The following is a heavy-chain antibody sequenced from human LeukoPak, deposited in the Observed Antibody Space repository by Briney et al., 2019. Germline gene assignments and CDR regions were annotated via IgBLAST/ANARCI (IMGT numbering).Heavy chain of an antibody. D-gene: IGHD4/OR15-4a*01. V-gene: IGHV1-2*02. J-gene: IGHJ6*02. CDR3: ARDFLGCINGGANYFGMGV. CDR1: GYIFSDYF. Sequence: ASVKVSCRASGYIFSDYFLHWVRQAPGQGPEWMGCINSYSGGAHYAQKFRDRVTMTRDTSINTAYMDLSSLRSDDTAVYYCARDFLGCINGGANYFGMGVWGQGTTVIVSS. CDR2: INSYSGGA.